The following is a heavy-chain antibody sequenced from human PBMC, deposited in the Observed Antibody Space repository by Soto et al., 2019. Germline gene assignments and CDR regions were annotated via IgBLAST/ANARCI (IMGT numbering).Heavy chain of an antibody. V-gene: IGHV1-8*01. J-gene: IGHJ6*03. CDR3: ARGGFLEPHMDV. CDR1: GYSFTSYD. Sequence: QVQLVQSGAEVKKPGASVKVSCKASGYSFTSYDMNWVRQVPGQGTEWMGWMNPNSADTGYAQKFQGRMTMSRDMATRTMYMELSCLTSEYTAGYYCARGGFLEPHMDVWGRGTTVTVSS. CDR2: MNPNSADT.